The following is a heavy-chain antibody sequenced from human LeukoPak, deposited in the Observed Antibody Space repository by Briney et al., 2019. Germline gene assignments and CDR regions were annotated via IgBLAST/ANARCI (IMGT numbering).Heavy chain of an antibody. Sequence: GGSLRLSCAASGFTFSSYGMDWVRQAPGKGLEWVAAIWYDGSNKHYADSVKGRFTISRDSSKNTLYLQMNSLRAEDTAVYYCAREYYYDSSLAFDIWGQGTMVTVSS. D-gene: IGHD3-22*01. CDR2: IWYDGSNK. CDR3: AREYYYDSSLAFDI. J-gene: IGHJ3*02. CDR1: GFTFSSYG. V-gene: IGHV3-33*01.